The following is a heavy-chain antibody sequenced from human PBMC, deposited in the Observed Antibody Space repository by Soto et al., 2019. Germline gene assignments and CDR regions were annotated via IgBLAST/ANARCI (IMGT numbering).Heavy chain of an antibody. CDR3: ARGAVATSGGHDY. J-gene: IGHJ4*02. V-gene: IGHV4-61*01. D-gene: IGHD6-19*01. Sequence: QVQLPESGPGLVKPSETLSLTCTVSGGSVSSGRYYWSWIRQPPGKGLEWIGYIYYSGNTNYNPSLKSRVSISVDPSKNQLALKLSSVTDADTAVYYCARGAVATSGGHDYWGQGTLVTVSS. CDR2: IYYSGNT. CDR1: GGSVSSGRYY.